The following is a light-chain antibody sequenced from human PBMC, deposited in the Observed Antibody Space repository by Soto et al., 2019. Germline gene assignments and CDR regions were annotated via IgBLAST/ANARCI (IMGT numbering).Light chain of an antibody. CDR1: QGVRSN. V-gene: IGKV3D-15*01. J-gene: IGKJ5*01. CDR3: QQYSNWPT. CDR2: GAS. Sequence: IVMTHSPATLSVSPGERATPSCRASQGVRSNLAWYQQKPGQPPRLVISGASTRAPGIPARFSGFGSGTDFTLTISSLQSEDFAIYYCQQYSNWPTFGQGTRLEIK.